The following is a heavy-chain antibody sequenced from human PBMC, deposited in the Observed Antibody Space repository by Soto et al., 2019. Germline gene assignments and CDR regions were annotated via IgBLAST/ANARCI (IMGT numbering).Heavy chain of an antibody. Sequence: QVQLQQWGAGLLKPSETLSLTCAVYGGSFSGYYWSWIRQPPGKGLEWIGSIYYSGSTYYNPSLKSRVTISVDTSKNQFSLKLSSVTAADTAVYYCARHVRSYRERLDPWGQGTLVTVSS. CDR1: GGSFSGYY. CDR2: IYYSGST. CDR3: ARHVRSYRERLDP. V-gene: IGHV4-34*01. J-gene: IGHJ5*02. D-gene: IGHD1-26*01.